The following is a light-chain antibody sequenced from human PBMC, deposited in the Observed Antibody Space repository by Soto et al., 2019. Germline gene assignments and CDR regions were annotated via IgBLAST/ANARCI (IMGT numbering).Light chain of an antibody. CDR2: AAS. Sequence: DIQMTQSPSSLSASVGDRVTITCRASQTINTYLNWYQHSPGKATKLLIFAASRLESGVPSRFSGSGSGTEFTLTITSLQHEEFAPYFCHQSYSDTWTFGQGTKVEVK. CDR1: QTINTY. CDR3: HQSYSDTWT. V-gene: IGKV1-39*01. J-gene: IGKJ1*01.